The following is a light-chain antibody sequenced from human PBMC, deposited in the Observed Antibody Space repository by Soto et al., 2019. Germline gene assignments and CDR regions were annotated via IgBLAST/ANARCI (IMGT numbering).Light chain of an antibody. Sequence: EIVLTQSPATLSLSPGERATLSCRASQSVSSYLACYQQKPGQAPRLLIYDASNRATGIPARFSGSGSGTDFTLTISSLEPEDFAVYYCQQRSNWPPYTFGQGTKLEIE. CDR2: DAS. V-gene: IGKV3-11*01. CDR1: QSVSSY. CDR3: QQRSNWPPYT. J-gene: IGKJ2*01.